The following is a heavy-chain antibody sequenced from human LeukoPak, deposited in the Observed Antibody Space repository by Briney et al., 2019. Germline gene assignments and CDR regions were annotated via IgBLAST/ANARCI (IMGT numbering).Heavy chain of an antibody. D-gene: IGHD6-6*01. V-gene: IGHV4-34*01. Sequence: SETLSLTCAVYGGSFSGYYWSWIRQPPGKGLEWIGEINHSGSTNYNPSLKSRVTISVDTSKNQFSLKLSSVTAADTAVYYCARAPGFSSSRNNWFDPWGQGTLVTVSS. CDR1: GGSFSGYY. CDR3: ARAPGFSSSRNNWFDP. CDR2: INHSGST. J-gene: IGHJ5*02.